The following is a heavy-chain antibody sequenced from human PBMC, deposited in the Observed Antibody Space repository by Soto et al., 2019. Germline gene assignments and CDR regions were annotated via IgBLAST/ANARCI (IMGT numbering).Heavy chain of an antibody. J-gene: IGHJ4*02. Sequence: QITLKESGPTLVKPTQTLTLTCTFSGFSLSTTGVGVGWIRQPPGKALDWLALIYWDDDKRYSPSLKSRLTASKDTSKSQVDLTMTIRDPKDADTSYCVHATPMTTGGDYSGERTLVTVT. V-gene: IGHV2-5*02. CDR2: IYWDDDK. D-gene: IGHD4-17*01. CDR1: GFSLSTTGVG. CDR3: VHATPMTTGGDY.